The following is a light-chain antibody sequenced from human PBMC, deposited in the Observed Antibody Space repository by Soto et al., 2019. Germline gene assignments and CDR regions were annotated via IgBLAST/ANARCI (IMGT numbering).Light chain of an antibody. J-gene: IGLJ1*01. CDR1: SSDVGSYNL. V-gene: IGLV2-23*02. CDR3: CSYAGSAYV. Sequence: QSALTQPASVSGSPGQSITISCTGTSSDVGSYNLVSWYQQHPGKAPKLMIYEVSKRPSGVSNRFSGSKSGNTDSLTISGLQAEDEADYYCCSYAGSAYVFGTGTKLTVL. CDR2: EVS.